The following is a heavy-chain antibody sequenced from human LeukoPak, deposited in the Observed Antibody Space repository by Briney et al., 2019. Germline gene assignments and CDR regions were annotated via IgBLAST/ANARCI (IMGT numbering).Heavy chain of an antibody. CDR2: INPNSGGT. Sequence: ASVKASCKASGGTFSSYAISWVRQAPGQGLEWMGWINPNSGGTNYAQKFQGWVTMTRDTSISTAYMELSRLRSDDTAVYYCARGYSSGWPPISPLDYWGQGTLVTVSS. V-gene: IGHV1-2*04. D-gene: IGHD6-19*01. CDR1: GGTFSSYA. J-gene: IGHJ4*02. CDR3: ARGYSSGWPPISPLDY.